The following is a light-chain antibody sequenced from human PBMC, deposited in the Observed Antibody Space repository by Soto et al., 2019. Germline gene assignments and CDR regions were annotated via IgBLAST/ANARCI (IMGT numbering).Light chain of an antibody. CDR1: QSVSSY. CDR3: QQYSKWPLT. CDR2: GAS. J-gene: IGKJ4*01. Sequence: EIVMTQSPATVSVSPGERATLSCRASQSVSSYLAWYQQKPGQAPRLLIYGASTGATGIPARFSASGSGTEFILTISSLQSEDFAVYYCQQYSKWPLTFGGGTKVDIK. V-gene: IGKV3-15*01.